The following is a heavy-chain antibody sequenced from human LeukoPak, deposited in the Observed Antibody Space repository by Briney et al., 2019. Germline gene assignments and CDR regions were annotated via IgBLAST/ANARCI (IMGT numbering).Heavy chain of an antibody. CDR1: GFTVSSNY. V-gene: IGHV3-66*02. Sequence: AGSLRLSCAASGFTVSSNYMNWVRQAPGKGLEWVSVIYSGGSTYYADSVKGRFTISRDNSKNTLYLQMNSRRAEDTAVYYCMRTATLWFGDIPYYDYWGQGTLFTVSS. CDR2: IYSGGST. CDR3: MRTATLWFGDIPYYDY. D-gene: IGHD3-10*01. J-gene: IGHJ4*02.